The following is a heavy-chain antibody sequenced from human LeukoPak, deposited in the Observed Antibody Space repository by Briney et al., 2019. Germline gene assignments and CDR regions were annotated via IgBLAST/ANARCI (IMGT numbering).Heavy chain of an antibody. CDR1: GFTFSSFG. Sequence: GGSLRLSCAASGFTFSSFGMSWVRQAPGRGLEWVSAISSTGGTAYYADSVKGRFTISRDNAKNSLYLQVNSLRAEDTAIYYCARDLGSYSSGWYMGFDYWGQGTLVTVSS. CDR3: ARDLGSYSSGWYMGFDY. J-gene: IGHJ4*02. CDR2: ISSTGGTA. V-gene: IGHV3-23*01. D-gene: IGHD6-19*01.